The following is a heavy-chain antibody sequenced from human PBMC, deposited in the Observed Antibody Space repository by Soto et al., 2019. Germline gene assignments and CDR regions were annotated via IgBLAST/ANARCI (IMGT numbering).Heavy chain of an antibody. J-gene: IGHJ6*02. CDR2: IAFDGSQQ. CDR3: ATKVRVTNYLYYGMDV. CDR1: GFTFNTSG. Sequence: GGSLRLSCAASGFTFNTSGMHWVRQAPGKGLEWVAVIAFDGSQQFYGDSVRGRFSISRDNSRNTLFLEMKSLTPEDTAVYYCATKVRVTNYLYYGMDVWGQGTTVTVSS. D-gene: IGHD2-21*02. V-gene: IGHV3-30*03.